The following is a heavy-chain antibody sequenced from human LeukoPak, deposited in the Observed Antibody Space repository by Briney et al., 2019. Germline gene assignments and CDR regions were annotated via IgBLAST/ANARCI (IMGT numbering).Heavy chain of an antibody. CDR2: IYYSGST. CDR1: GGSISSYY. V-gene: IGHV4-59*01. D-gene: IGHD3-9*01. J-gene: IGHJ4*02. Sequence: SETLSLTCTVSGGSISSYYWSWIRQPPGKGLEWIGYIYYSGSTNYNPSLKSRGTISVDTSKNQFSLKLSSVTAADTAVYYCARASHLYDILTGYVFDYWGQGTLVTVSS. CDR3: ARASHLYDILTGYVFDY.